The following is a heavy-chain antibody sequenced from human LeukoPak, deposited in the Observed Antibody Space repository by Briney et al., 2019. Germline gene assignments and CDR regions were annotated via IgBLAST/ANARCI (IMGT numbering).Heavy chain of an antibody. CDR2: ISSSSSYI. CDR1: GFTFSSHS. D-gene: IGHD1-26*01. Sequence: GGSLRLSCAASGFTFSSHSMNWVRQAPGKGLEWVSSISSSSSYIYYADSVKGRFTISRDNAKNSLYLQMNSLRAEDTAVYYCARAIRYSGSYPYYFDYWGQGTLVTVSS. V-gene: IGHV3-21*01. CDR3: ARAIRYSGSYPYYFDY. J-gene: IGHJ4*02.